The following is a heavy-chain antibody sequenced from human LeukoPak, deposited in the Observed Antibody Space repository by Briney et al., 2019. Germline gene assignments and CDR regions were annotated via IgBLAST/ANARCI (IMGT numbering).Heavy chain of an antibody. CDR2: LSGSGYNT. CDR1: GFTFSSHA. CDR3: AKDPYGTRYFDY. Sequence: PGGSLRLSCAASGFTFSSHALSWVRQAPGKGLEWVSSLSGSGYNTYYADSVKGRFTISRDNSKNTVYVQMHSLRAEDTAVYYCAKDPYGTRYFDYWGQGTLVTVSS. V-gene: IGHV3-23*01. J-gene: IGHJ4*02. D-gene: IGHD2-2*01.